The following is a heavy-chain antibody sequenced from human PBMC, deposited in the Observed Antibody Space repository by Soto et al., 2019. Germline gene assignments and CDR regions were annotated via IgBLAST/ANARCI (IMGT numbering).Heavy chain of an antibody. Sequence: PGGSLRLSCGGSGFTFSSYWMSWVRQAPGKGLEWVAIIKEDGSEKYYVDSVKGRFTISRDNAKNSLYLQMNSLRAEDTAAYYCARDQPGPTSYWGQGTLVTVSS. CDR1: GFTFSSYW. V-gene: IGHV3-7*01. J-gene: IGHJ4*02. CDR3: ARDQPGPTSY. CDR2: IKEDGSEK.